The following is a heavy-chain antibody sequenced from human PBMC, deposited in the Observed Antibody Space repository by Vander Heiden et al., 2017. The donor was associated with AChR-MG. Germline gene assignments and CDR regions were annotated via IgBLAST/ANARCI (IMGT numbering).Heavy chain of an antibody. CDR2: INHRGST. J-gene: IGHJ4*02. V-gene: IGHV4-34*01. Sequence: QVQLQLWGGGLFKPSETLSLTCAVYGGSFSGYYWRWVRQPPGKGMEWIGKINHRGSTNYKPSLKSRVTISVETSKKQCTLKLGCVTAADTAVYYCARQYYGSRSDYWGQGTLVTVSS. D-gene: IGHD3-22*01. CDR1: GGSFSGYY. CDR3: ARQYYGSRSDY.